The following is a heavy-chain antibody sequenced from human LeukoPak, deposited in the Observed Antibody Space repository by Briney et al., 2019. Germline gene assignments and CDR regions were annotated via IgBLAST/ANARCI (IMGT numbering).Heavy chain of an antibody. CDR2: ISSGSSYK. CDR1: GFTFSHYS. D-gene: IGHD5-24*01. CDR3: AREALTGYTQGTPYYYNYMDV. V-gene: IGHV3-21*01. J-gene: IGHJ6*03. Sequence: PGGSLRLSCAASGFTFSHYSMIWVRQAPGKGLEWVSSISSGSSYKYYADSLKGRFTISRDNAKNSLYLQMNSLRAEDTAVYYCAREALTGYTQGTPYYYNYMDVWGKRTTVTVSS.